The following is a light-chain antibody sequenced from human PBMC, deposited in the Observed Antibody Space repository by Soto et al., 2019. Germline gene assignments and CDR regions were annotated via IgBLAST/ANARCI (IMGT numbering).Light chain of an antibody. Sequence: EIVLTQSPGTLXXXXXXXAXXSXRAXQSVSSSYLAWYQQKPGQAPRLLIYGASSRATGIPDRFSGSGSGTDFTLTISRLEPEDFAVYYCQQYGTSPYTXGQGTKLEIK. CDR1: QSVSSSY. J-gene: IGKJ2*01. CDR2: GAS. V-gene: IGKV3-20*01. CDR3: QQYGTSPYT.